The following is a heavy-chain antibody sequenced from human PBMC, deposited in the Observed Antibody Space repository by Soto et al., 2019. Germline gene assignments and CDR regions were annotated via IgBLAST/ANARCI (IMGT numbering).Heavy chain of an antibody. CDR1: GYIFTGYY. D-gene: IGHD4-4*01. Sequence: QVQLVQSGAEVKKPGASVKVSCKTSGYIFTGYYIHWVRQGPGLGLEWMGSSNPISGVTNYAQKFQGRVTMTRDTSISTAYMELTRLRPDDTAAYYCARTTTFRSFQAFDYWGQGALVTVSS. CDR2: SNPISGVT. CDR3: ARTTTFRSFQAFDY. J-gene: IGHJ4*02. V-gene: IGHV1-2*02.